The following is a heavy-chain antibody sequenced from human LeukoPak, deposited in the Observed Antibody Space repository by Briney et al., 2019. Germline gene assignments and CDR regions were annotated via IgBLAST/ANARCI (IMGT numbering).Heavy chain of an antibody. CDR1: GFTFSSYA. CDR2: ISGSGGST. Sequence: GGSLRLSSVASGFTFSSYAMNWVRQAPGKGLEWVSFISGSGGSTYYADAVKGRFTISRDNSKNTLYLQMNSLRAEDTALYYCARGYSRAAFDIWGQGTMVTVSS. D-gene: IGHD2-15*01. CDR3: ARGYSRAAFDI. V-gene: IGHV3-23*01. J-gene: IGHJ3*02.